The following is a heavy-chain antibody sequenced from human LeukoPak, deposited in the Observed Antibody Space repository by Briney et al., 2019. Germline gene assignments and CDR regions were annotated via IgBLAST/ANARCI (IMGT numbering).Heavy chain of an antibody. J-gene: IGHJ6*02. CDR1: GGFSSSSSYY. V-gene: IGHV4-39*01. CDR3: ARKGRMDV. Sequence: SETLSLTCTVSGGFSSSSSYYWGWIRQPPGKGLEWIGSIYYSGSTYYNPSLKSRVTISVDTSKNQFSLKLSSVTAADTAVYYCARKGRMDVWGQGTTVTVSS. CDR2: IYYSGST.